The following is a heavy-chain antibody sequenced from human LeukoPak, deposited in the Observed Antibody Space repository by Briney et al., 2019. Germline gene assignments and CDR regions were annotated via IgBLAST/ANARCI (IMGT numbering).Heavy chain of an antibody. J-gene: IGHJ4*02. Sequence: PGGSLRLSCAASGFSFSSYWMTWVRQAPGRGLEFVANIRGDGNEKYYMDSMKGRLTISRDNAKNSLFLQMSGLRAEDTAVYYCARGRGLGVVSPYFDYWGQGTLVTVSS. CDR2: IRGDGNEK. CDR1: GFSFSSYW. V-gene: IGHV3-7*03. D-gene: IGHD3-3*01. CDR3: ARGRGLGVVSPYFDY.